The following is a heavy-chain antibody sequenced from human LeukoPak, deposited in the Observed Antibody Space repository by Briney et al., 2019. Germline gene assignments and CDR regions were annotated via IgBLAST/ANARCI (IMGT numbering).Heavy chain of an antibody. CDR1: GGTFSNYA. CDR2: IIPIFYTA. V-gene: IGHV1-69*13. D-gene: IGHD6-13*01. Sequence: ASVKVSCKASGGTFSNYAISWVRQAPGQGREWMGGIIPIFYTATYAQKFQGKVTITADESTRTAYMELSSLTSEDTAVYYCSRLALRSSSWFEVRFDYWGQGTLVTVSS. J-gene: IGHJ4*02. CDR3: SRLALRSSSWFEVRFDY.